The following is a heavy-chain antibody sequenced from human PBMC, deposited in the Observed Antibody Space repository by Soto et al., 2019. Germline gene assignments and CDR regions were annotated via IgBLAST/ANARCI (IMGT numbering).Heavy chain of an antibody. V-gene: IGHV4-59*01. Sequence: PSETLSLTCTVSGDSIKNYWCSWIRQPPGKGLEWIGYLYYRGDTNYNPSLKNRVTISGDMSKNQLCLRLTSVTAADTAIYYCALFTYYYDTSGHGMGFDPWGQGTLVTVS. CDR3: ALFTYYYDTSGHGMGFDP. CDR2: LYYRGDT. CDR1: GDSIKNYW. J-gene: IGHJ5*02. D-gene: IGHD3-22*01.